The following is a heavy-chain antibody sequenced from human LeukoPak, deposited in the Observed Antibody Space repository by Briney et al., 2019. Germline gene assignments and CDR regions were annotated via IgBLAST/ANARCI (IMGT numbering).Heavy chain of an antibody. CDR2: ISGSGGST. CDR1: GFTFSSYA. V-gene: IGHV3-23*01. D-gene: IGHD3-22*01. CDR3: AKGVYDSSGRLLNYYYYGMDV. J-gene: IGHJ6*02. Sequence: GGSLRLSCAASGFTFSSYAMSWVRQAPGKGLEWVSAISGSGGSTYYADSVKGRFTISRDNSKNTLYLQMNSLRAEDTAVYYCAKGVYDSSGRLLNYYYYGMDVWGQGTTVTVSS.